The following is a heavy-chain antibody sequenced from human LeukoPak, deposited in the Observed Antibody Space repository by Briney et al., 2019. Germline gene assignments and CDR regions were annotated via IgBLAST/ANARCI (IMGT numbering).Heavy chain of an antibody. V-gene: IGHV5-51*01. Sequence: GESLKISCKGSGSSFTSYWIGWVRQMPGKGLEWMGIIYPGDSGTRYSPSFQGQVTISADKSISTAYLQWSSLKASDTAMYYCARRDETLGYCSSTSCYSQAVDYWGQGTLVTVSS. D-gene: IGHD2-2*01. CDR3: ARRDETLGYCSSTSCYSQAVDY. J-gene: IGHJ4*02. CDR1: GSSFTSYW. CDR2: IYPGDSGT.